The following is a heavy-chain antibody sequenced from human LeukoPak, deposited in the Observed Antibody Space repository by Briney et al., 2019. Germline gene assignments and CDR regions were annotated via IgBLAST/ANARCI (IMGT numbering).Heavy chain of an antibody. V-gene: IGHV1-2*02. CDR1: GYTFTGYY. CDR2: INPNSGGT. CDR3: ARGSYMDV. Sequence: ASVKVSCKASGYTFTGYYMHWVRQAPGQGLEWMGWINPNSGGTNYAQKVQGRVTMTTDTSTSTAYMELRSLTSDDTAVYYCARGSYMDVWGKGTTVTVSS. J-gene: IGHJ6*03.